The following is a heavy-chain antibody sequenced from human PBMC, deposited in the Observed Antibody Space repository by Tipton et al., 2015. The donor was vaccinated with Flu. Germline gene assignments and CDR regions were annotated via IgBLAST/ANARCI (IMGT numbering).Heavy chain of an antibody. Sequence: RLSCSASGFSFSFYGMHWVRQAPGKGLEWLALIWYDGSNQFYADSVKGRFTISRDNSANTLYLQMNSLRVEDTAMYYCTKDRNGEGYFDYWGQGALVTVSS. V-gene: IGHV3-33*06. D-gene: IGHD4-17*01. CDR3: TKDRNGEGYFDY. CDR2: IWYDGSNQ. CDR1: GFSFSFYG. J-gene: IGHJ4*02.